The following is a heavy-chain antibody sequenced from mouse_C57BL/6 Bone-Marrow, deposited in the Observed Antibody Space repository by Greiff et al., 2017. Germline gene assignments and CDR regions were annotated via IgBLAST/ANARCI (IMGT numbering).Heavy chain of an antibody. V-gene: IGHV1-54*01. CDR2: INPGSGGT. D-gene: IGHD3-2*02. CDR1: GYAFTNYL. J-gene: IGHJ2*01. CDR3: ARSSETAQATTSYYFDY. Sequence: QVQLQQSGAELVRPGTSVKVSCKASGYAFTNYLIEWVKQRPGQGLEWIGVINPGSGGTNYNEKFKGKATLTAGKSSSTAYMQLSSLTSEDSAVYFCARSSETAQATTSYYFDYWGQGTTLTVSS.